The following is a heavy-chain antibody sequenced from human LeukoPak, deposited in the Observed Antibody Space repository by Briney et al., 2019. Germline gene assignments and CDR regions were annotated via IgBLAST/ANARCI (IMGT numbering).Heavy chain of an antibody. CDR3: ARVWGRIAAAGSYYYGMDV. CDR1: GFTFSSYS. D-gene: IGHD6-13*01. V-gene: IGHV3-21*06. CDR2: ISSSSSYI. J-gene: IGHJ6*02. Sequence: GGSLRLSCAASGFTFSSYSMNWVRQAPGKGLEWVSSISSSSSYIYYADSVKGRFTISRDNAKNSLYLQMNSLRAEDRAVYYCARVWGRIAAAGSYYYGMDVWGQGTTVTVSS.